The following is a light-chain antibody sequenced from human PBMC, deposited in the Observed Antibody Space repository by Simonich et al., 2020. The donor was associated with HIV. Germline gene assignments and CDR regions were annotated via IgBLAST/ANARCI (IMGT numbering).Light chain of an antibody. V-gene: IGLV1-47*01. J-gene: IGLJ2*01. CDR1: SSNIESNY. Sequence: QSVLTQPPSASGTPGQRVTISCSGSSSNIESNYVYWYQQLPGTAPKVLIYRNNQRPSWVHERFAGSKSGTSASLAISGLRSEDEADYYCSSYTSSSTVVFGGGTKLTVL. CDR3: SSYTSSSTVV. CDR2: RNN.